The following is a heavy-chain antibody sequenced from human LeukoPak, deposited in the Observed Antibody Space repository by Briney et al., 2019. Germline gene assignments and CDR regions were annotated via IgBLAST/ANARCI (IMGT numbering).Heavy chain of an antibody. D-gene: IGHD1-26*01. CDR1: GFPFSSYA. Sequence: GGSLRLTCAASGFPFSSYAMYWVRQAPGKGLVWVARIHGDGDNISYADSVRGRFTISRDNAKDTLYLHMNSRRPEDTAVYYCARAQVGAPTDLWGQGTLVTVSS. CDR3: ARAQVGAPTDL. V-gene: IGHV3-74*01. CDR2: IHGDGDNI. J-gene: IGHJ5*02.